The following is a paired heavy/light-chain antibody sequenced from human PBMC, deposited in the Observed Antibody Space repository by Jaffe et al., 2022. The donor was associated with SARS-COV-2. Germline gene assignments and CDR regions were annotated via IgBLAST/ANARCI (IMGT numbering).Heavy chain of an antibody. CDR3: ARVESRQWLWAFDI. J-gene: IGHJ3*02. CDR1: GYTFTTYD. V-gene: IGHV7-4-1*02. Sequence: QVQLVQSGSELKKPGASVKVSCKASGYTFTTYDIHWVRQAPGQGLEWMGWINTNTGNPTYAQGFTGRFVFSLDTSVSTAYLQISSLKAEDTAVYYCARVESRQWLWAFDIWGQGTMVTVSS. D-gene: IGHD6-19*01. CDR2: INTNTGNP.
Light chain of an antibody. V-gene: IGKV2-24*01. CDR1: QSLVHSDGHTY. CDR2: KIS. Sequence: DIVMTQTPLSSPVTLGQSASISCRSSQSLVHSDGHTYLSWLQQRPGQPPRLLIYKISNRFSGVPDRFSGSGTGTDFTLKISRVEAEDVGVYYCMQATQLPYTFGQGTKLEIK. J-gene: IGKJ2*01. CDR3: MQATQLPYT.